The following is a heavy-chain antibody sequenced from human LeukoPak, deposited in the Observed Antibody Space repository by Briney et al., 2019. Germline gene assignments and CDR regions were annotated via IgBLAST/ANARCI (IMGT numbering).Heavy chain of an antibody. V-gene: IGHV4-61*02. CDR1: GGSISSGSYY. D-gene: IGHD3-16*01. Sequence: SQTLSLTCTASGGSISSGSYYWSWIRQPAGMGLEWIGRIYSSGNTNYNPSLKSRVTLSVDTSKNQFSLKLSSVTAADTAVYYCARSSFGGDYDYWGQGTLVTVSS. J-gene: IGHJ4*02. CDR2: IYSSGNT. CDR3: ARSSFGGDYDY.